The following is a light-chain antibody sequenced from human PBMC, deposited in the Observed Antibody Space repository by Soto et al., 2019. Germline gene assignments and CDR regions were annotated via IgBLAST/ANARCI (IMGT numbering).Light chain of an antibody. CDR2: GVF. J-gene: IGKJ1*01. CDR3: QHFGFPQWT. Sequence: EMILTPSTGTLSLSPGERATLSCRASQPGDSHYLAWYQQRPGQAPRLLIYGVFIRATGIPDRFSGSGSGTDFTLTISRLEPEDSAVYFCQHFGFPQWTFGQGTKVEIK. V-gene: IGKV3-20*01. CDR1: QPGDSHY.